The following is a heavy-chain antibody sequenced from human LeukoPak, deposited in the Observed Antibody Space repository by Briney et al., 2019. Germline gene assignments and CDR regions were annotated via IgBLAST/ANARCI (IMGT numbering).Heavy chain of an antibody. V-gene: IGHV3-7*01. CDR3: ARVNKIYDILTGKDV. J-gene: IGHJ6*04. D-gene: IGHD3-9*01. CDR2: IKQDGSEN. CDR1: GFTLSHYW. Sequence: GGSLRLSCAASGFTLSHYWMSWVRQAAGKGLGWVANIKQDGSENYHVDFVKGRFNILRDKSKNSLYLQMNSLRAEDTAVYYCARVNKIYDILTGKDVWGKGTTVTISS.